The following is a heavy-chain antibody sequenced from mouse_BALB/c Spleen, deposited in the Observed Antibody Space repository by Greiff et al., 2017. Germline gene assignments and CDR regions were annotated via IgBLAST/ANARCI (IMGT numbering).Heavy chain of an antibody. CDR1: GFTFSSYG. V-gene: IGHV5-6*01. J-gene: IGHJ4*01. D-gene: IGHD1-1*01. CDR2: ISSGGSYT. Sequence: EVQLVESGGDLVKPGGSLKLSCAASGFTFSSYGMSWVRQTPDKRLEWVATISSGGSYTYYPDSVKGRFTISRDNAKNTLYLQMSSLKSEDTTMYYYAREGVFTTVVATRGAMDYWGQGTSVTVSS. CDR3: AREGVFTTVVATRGAMDY.